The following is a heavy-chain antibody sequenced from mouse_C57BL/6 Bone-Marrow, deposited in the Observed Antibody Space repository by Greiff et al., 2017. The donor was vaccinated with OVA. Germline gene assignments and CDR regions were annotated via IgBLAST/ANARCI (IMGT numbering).Heavy chain of an antibody. J-gene: IGHJ4*01. CDR2: IYPGSGST. CDR3: ASLFSFMDY. D-gene: IGHD1-1*01. CDR1: GYTFTSYW. Sequence: QVQLKQPGAELVKPGASVKMSCKASGYTFTSYWITWVKQRPGQGLEWIGDIYPGSGSTHYNEQFKSKATLTADPSSSTAYMQLSRLTSEDAAVYYWASLFSFMDYWGQGTPVTVSS. V-gene: IGHV1-55*01.